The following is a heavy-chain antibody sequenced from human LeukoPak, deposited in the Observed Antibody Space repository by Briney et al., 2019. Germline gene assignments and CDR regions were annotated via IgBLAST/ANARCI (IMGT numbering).Heavy chain of an antibody. V-gene: IGHV4-4*07. D-gene: IGHD2-2*01. CDR2: IYTSGST. J-gene: IGHJ6*03. CDR1: GGSISSYY. Sequence: PSETLSLTCTVSGGSISSYYWSWIRQPAGKGLEWIGRIYTSGSTNYNPSLKSRVTMSVDTSKNQFSLKLRSVTAADTAVYYCAREQYQLLGVFYYYYMDVWGKGTTVTVSS. CDR3: AREQYQLLGVFYYYYMDV.